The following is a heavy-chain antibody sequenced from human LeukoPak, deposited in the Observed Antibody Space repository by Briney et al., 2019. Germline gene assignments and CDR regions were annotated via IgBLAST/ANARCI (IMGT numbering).Heavy chain of an antibody. D-gene: IGHD3-22*01. V-gene: IGHV1-69*06. CDR3: ARVGYYYHRGPDNDYYYMDG. CDR1: LGTFSSYA. Sequence: SSVKVSCKASLGTFSSYASSGVRQAPGQGVEWMGGIIPIFGAANSAQKFQGGVTSTADKSTSTAYMELSSLRSEDTAVYYCARVGYYYHRGPDNDYYYMDGWGKGTTVTVSS. J-gene: IGHJ6*03. CDR2: IIPIFGAA.